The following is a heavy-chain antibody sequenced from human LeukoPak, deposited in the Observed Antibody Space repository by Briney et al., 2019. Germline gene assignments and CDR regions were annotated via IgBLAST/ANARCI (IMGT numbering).Heavy chain of an antibody. Sequence: GGSLRLSCAASGFTFSSYSMTWVRQAPGKGLEGVSSISSSSSYIYYADSVKGRFTISRDNAKNSLYLQMNSLRAEDTAVYYCARVGGRGGYCSGGSCYYFAYWGQGTLVTVSS. D-gene: IGHD2-15*01. CDR2: ISSSSSYI. J-gene: IGHJ4*02. V-gene: IGHV3-21*01. CDR3: ARVGGRGGYCSGGSCYYFAY. CDR1: GFTFSSYS.